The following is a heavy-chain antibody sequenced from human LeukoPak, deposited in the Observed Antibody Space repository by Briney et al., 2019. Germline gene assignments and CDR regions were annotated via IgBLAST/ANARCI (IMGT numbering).Heavy chain of an antibody. CDR2: ISDNSGTI. V-gene: IGHV3-48*04. CDR1: GFTLNSYS. Sequence: GGSLRLSCAASGFTLNSYSMNWVRQAPGKGLEWVSYISDNSGTIYYADSVKGRFTISRDNAKNSLYLQMNSLRADDTAVYYCARRFAHWGQGTLVTVSS. J-gene: IGHJ4*02. CDR3: ARRFAH.